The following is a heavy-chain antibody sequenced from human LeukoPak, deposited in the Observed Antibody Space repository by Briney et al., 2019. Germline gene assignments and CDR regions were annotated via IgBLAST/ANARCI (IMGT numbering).Heavy chain of an antibody. D-gene: IGHD3-22*01. V-gene: IGHV3-23*01. CDR3: AKRAWQDYYYDSSGYYSGNPFDY. Sequence: GGSLRLSCAASGFTFRDSAMSWVRQAPGKGLEWVSIVSCSGGSTYYADSVKGRFTISRDNSKNTVYLQMNSLRAEDTAVYYCAKRAWQDYYYDSSGYYSGNPFDYWGQGTLVTVSS. CDR1: GFTFRDSA. J-gene: IGHJ4*02. CDR2: VSCSGGST.